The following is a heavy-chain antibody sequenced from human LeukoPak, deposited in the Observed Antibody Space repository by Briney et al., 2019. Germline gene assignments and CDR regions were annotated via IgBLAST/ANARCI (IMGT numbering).Heavy chain of an antibody. Sequence: SETLSLTCTVSGGSISSYYWSWIREPPGKGLGWIGYIYYSGSTNYNPSLKSRVTISVDTSENQFSLKLSSVTAADTAVYYCARVGVLAAAGDNWFDPWGQGTLVTVSS. CDR1: GGSISSYY. D-gene: IGHD6-13*01. CDR3: ARVGVLAAAGDNWFDP. J-gene: IGHJ5*02. V-gene: IGHV4-59*01. CDR2: IYYSGST.